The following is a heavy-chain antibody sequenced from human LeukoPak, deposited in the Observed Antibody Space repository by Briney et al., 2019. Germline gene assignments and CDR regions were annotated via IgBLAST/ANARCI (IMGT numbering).Heavy chain of an antibody. V-gene: IGHV3-7*01. Sequence: GGSLRLSCIASGFTFSDYWMSWVRQAPGMGLEWVANIETDGDQKNYVDSVKGRFTISRDNARNALYLQMSSLRVDDTAVYFCARDIPSGFYTPDDWGRGTLVTVSS. J-gene: IGHJ4*02. CDR2: IETDGDQK. CDR1: GFTFSDYW. D-gene: IGHD5-12*01. CDR3: ARDIPSGFYTPDD.